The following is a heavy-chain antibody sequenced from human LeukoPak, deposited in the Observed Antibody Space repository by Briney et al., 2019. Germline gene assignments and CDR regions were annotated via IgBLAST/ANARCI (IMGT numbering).Heavy chain of an antibody. CDR3: ARGGPYSYGKYYYYYYMDV. CDR1: GYTFTSYD. CDR2: MNPNSGNT. D-gene: IGHD5-18*01. Sequence: ASVKVSCKASGYTFTSYDINWVRQATGQGLEWMGWMNPNSGNTGYAQKFQGRVTITRNTSISTAYMELSSLRSEDTAVYYCARGGPYSYGKYYYYYYMDVWGKGTTVTVSS. V-gene: IGHV1-8*03. J-gene: IGHJ6*03.